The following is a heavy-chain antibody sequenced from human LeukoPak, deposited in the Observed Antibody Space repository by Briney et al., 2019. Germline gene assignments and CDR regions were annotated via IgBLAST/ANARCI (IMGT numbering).Heavy chain of an antibody. CDR2: ISESGTVY. Sequence: GGSLRLSCAASGFTFSSHGMNWVRQAPGKGLEWVSYISESGTVYYYADSVKGRFTISRDNNKNSMYLEVSSLRAEDTAVYYCARDSWRFYDSWDQGTLVTVSS. V-gene: IGHV3-48*03. CDR1: GFTFSSHG. J-gene: IGHJ4*02. D-gene: IGHD3-3*01. CDR3: ARDSWRFYDS.